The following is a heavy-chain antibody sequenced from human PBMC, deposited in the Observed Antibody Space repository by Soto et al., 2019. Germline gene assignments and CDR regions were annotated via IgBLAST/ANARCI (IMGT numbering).Heavy chain of an antibody. D-gene: IGHD3-22*01. CDR1: GGSISSYY. J-gene: IGHJ5*02. CDR3: ARWGSYYDSSGYLAFDP. CDR2: IYYSGST. Sequence: SETLSLTCTVSGGSISSYYWSWIRQPPGKGLEWIGYIYYSGSTNYNPSLKSRVTISVDTSKNQFSLKLSSVTAADTAVFYCARWGSYYDSSGYLAFDPWGQGTLVTVSS. V-gene: IGHV4-59*01.